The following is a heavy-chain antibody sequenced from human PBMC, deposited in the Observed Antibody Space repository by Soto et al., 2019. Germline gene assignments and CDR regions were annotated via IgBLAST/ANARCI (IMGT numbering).Heavy chain of an antibody. D-gene: IGHD5-18*01. CDR3: ARDPRAYNDGYWRTSWFDP. CDR2: ISTYNGNT. Sequence: QVQLVQSGAEVKKPGASVKVSCKASGYSFTSFGITWVRQAPGQGLEWKGWISTYNGNTYYAQKFQGRVTMTTATPTTTGDMELRSLRSDDTAVYYCARDPRAYNDGYWRTSWFDPWGQGTVVPVSS. V-gene: IGHV1-18*01. J-gene: IGHJ5*02. CDR1: GYSFTSFG.